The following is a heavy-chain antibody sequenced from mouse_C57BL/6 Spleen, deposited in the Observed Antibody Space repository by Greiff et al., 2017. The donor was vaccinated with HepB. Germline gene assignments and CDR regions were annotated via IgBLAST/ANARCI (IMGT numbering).Heavy chain of an antibody. Sequence: EVQRVESGPELVKPGASVKISCKASGYSFTDYNMNWVKQSNGKSLEWIGVINPNYGTTSYNQKFKGKATLTVDQSSSTAYMQLNSLTSEDSAVYYCAHYYSNYEGLYYFDYWGQGTTLTVSS. D-gene: IGHD2-5*01. CDR3: AHYYSNYEGLYYFDY. J-gene: IGHJ2*01. CDR2: INPNYGTT. V-gene: IGHV1-39*01. CDR1: GYSFTDYN.